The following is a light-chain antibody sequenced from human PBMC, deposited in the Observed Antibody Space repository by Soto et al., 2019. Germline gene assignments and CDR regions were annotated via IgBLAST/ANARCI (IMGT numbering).Light chain of an antibody. Sequence: QSALTQPASVSGSPGQSITISCTGTSSDVGGYNYVSWYQQHPGKAPKLMIYAVSNRPSGVSNRFSGSKSGNTAFLTISGLQTEDEANYYCSSYTSSNTLVFGGGTKLTVL. J-gene: IGLJ2*01. CDR3: SSYTSSNTLV. V-gene: IGLV2-14*03. CDR2: AVS. CDR1: SSDVGGYNY.